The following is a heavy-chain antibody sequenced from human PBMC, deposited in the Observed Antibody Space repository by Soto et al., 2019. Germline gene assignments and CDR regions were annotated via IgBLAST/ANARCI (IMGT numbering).Heavy chain of an antibody. CDR2: IYYSGST. V-gene: IGHV4-59*01. J-gene: IGHJ5*02. D-gene: IGHD6-13*01. Sequence: SETLSLTCTVSGGSISSYYWSWIRQPPGKGLEWIGYIYYSGSTNYNPSLKSRVTISVDTSKNQFSLKLSSVTAADTAVYYCAREAAAGTFFWFDPWGQGTLVTVSS. CDR1: GGSISSYY. CDR3: AREAAAGTFFWFDP.